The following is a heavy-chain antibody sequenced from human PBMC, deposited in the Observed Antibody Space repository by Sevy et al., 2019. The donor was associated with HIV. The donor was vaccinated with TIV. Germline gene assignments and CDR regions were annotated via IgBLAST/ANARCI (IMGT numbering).Heavy chain of an antibody. CDR3: TTDSKKRGFSALLDD. CDR1: GFTFSNAW. J-gene: IGHJ4*02. D-gene: IGHD3-10*01. Sequence: GGSLRLSCAASGFTFSNAWMSWVRQAPGKGLEWVGRIKSKTDGGTTDDAAPVKSRFTISREDSKNTLYLQMNSLKTEDTDIYYCTTDSKKRGFSALLDDWGQGTLVTVSS. CDR2: IKSKTDGGTT. V-gene: IGHV3-15*01.